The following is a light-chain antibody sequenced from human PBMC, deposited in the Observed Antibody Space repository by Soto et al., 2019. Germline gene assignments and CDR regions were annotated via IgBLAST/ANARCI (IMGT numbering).Light chain of an antibody. V-gene: IGLV2-8*01. Sequence: QSALTQSPSASGSPGQSVTISCTGTSSDIGGYNSVSWYQQHPGKAPKVMIYDVTKRPSGVPDRFSGSKSGNTASLTVSALQAEDEADYYGCSYTDRKNLVFGTGTKVTVL. CDR1: SSDIGGYNS. CDR2: DVT. J-gene: IGLJ1*01. CDR3: CSYTDRKNLV.